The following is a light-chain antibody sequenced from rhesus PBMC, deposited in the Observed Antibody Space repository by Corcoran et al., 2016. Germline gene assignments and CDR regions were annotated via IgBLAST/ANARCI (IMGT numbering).Light chain of an antibody. CDR3: QQYNNWLT. Sequence: EIVMTQSPATLSLSPGERATLSCRASQSVSSYVAWYQQKPEQAPRLLIYGSSSRAPGIPDRFSGSGSGTDFTLIISSLEPEDVGVYYCQQYNNWLTFGGGTKVEIK. J-gene: IGKJ4*01. CDR1: QSVSSY. V-gene: IGKV3S9*01. CDR2: GSS.